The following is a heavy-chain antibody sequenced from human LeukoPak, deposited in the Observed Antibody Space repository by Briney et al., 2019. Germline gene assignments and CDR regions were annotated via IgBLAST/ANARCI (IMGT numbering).Heavy chain of an antibody. D-gene: IGHD3-10*01. V-gene: IGHV3-23*01. Sequence: GGSLRLSCTASGFTFSSYAMSWVRQAPGKGLEWGSAISGSGGSTYYADSVKGRFTISTDNSKNTLYLQMNSLRAEDTAVYYCAKVPGVRGYYYYGMDVWGQGTTVTVSS. CDR2: ISGSGGST. CDR3: AKVPGVRGYYYYGMDV. J-gene: IGHJ6*02. CDR1: GFTFSSYA.